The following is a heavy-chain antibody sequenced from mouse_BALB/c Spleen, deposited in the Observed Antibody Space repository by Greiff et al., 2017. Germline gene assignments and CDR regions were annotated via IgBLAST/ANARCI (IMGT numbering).Heavy chain of an antibody. Sequence: EVKVVESGGGLVQPGGSLRLSCATSGFTFSDFYMEWVRQPPGKRLEWIAASRNKANDYTTEYSASVKGRFIVSRDTSQSILYLQMNALRAEDTAIYYCARDAYYAWFAYWGQGTLVTVSA. V-gene: IGHV7-1*02. CDR1: GFTFSDFY. CDR3: ARDAYYAWFAY. D-gene: IGHD1-1*01. J-gene: IGHJ3*01. CDR2: SRNKANDYTT.